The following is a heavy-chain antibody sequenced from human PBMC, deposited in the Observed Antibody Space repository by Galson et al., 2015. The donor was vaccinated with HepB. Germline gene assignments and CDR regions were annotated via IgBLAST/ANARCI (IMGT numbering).Heavy chain of an antibody. Sequence: SVKVSCKASGYSFTDYAMNWVRQAPGQGLEWMGWINTNTGNPTYAQDFTGRFVFSLDTSVTTAYLQISSLKADDTAAYYCARVYCPGGYCYSGAYYYSMDVWGKGSTVAVSS. CDR3: ARVYCPGGYCYSGAYYYSMDV. J-gene: IGHJ6*03. CDR2: INTNTGNP. D-gene: IGHD2-15*01. V-gene: IGHV7-4-1*02. CDR1: GYSFTDYA.